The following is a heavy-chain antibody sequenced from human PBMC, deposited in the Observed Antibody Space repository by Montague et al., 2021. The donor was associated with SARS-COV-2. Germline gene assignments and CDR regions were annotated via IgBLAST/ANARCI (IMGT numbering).Heavy chain of an antibody. Sequence: SETLSLNCAVYGESFSEYIWNWIRQPPGKGLEWIGEINHRGLTKYNPSLNSRVTLSVDTSRNQFSLKLHSVAAADTAMYYCVRGVGRRGTLYSSGWSKYPLDCWGQGTLVTVSS. D-gene: IGHD6-19*01. J-gene: IGHJ4*02. V-gene: IGHV4-34*01. CDR3: VRGVGRRGTLYSSGWSKYPLDC. CDR1: GESFSEYI. CDR2: INHRGLT.